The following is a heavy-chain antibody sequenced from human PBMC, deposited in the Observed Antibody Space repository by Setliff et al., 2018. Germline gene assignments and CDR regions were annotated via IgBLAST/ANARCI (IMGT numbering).Heavy chain of an antibody. Sequence: PSETLSLTCTVSGGSIGSYYWSWIRQPPGKGLEWIGYIYTSGSTNYNPSLKSRVTISVDTSKNQFSLKVSSVTAADTAVYYCARLGTTIPTSGTWTYYYYYMDVWGKGTTVTVSS. V-gene: IGHV4-4*08. J-gene: IGHJ6*03. CDR1: GGSIGSYY. D-gene: IGHD2-21*01. CDR2: IYTSGST. CDR3: ARLGTTIPTSGTWTYYYYYMDV.